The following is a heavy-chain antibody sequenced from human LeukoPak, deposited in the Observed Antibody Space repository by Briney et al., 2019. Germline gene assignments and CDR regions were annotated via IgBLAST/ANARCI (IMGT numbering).Heavy chain of an antibody. J-gene: IGHJ3*02. D-gene: IGHD3-10*01. CDR1: GYTFTNYD. CDR2: ISAYNGNT. Sequence: ASVKVSCKASGYTFTNYDINWVRQAPGQGLEWMGWISAYNGNTNYAQKLQGRVTMTTDTSTSTAYMELRSLRSDDTAVYYCARDPQYYYGSGRNPNAFDIWGQGTMVTVSS. CDR3: ARDPQYYYGSGRNPNAFDI. V-gene: IGHV1-18*01.